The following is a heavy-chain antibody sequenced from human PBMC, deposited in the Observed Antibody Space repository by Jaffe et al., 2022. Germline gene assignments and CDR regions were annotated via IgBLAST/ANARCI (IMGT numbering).Heavy chain of an antibody. J-gene: IGHJ5*02. Sequence: EVQLLESGGGLVQPGGSLRLSCAASGFTFSSYAMSWVRQAPGKGLEWVSAISGSGGSTYYADSVKGRFTISRDNSKNTLYLQMNSLRAEDTAVYYCAKERRTYYDFWSGYSLGHGVDYNWFDPWGQGTLVTVSS. CDR3: AKERRTYYDFWSGYSLGHGVDYNWFDP. CDR1: GFTFSSYA. D-gene: IGHD3-3*01. V-gene: IGHV3-23*01. CDR2: ISGSGGST.